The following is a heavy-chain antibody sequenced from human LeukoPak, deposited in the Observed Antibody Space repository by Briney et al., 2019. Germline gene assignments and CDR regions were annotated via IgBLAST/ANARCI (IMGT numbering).Heavy chain of an antibody. CDR1: GFTLSNYG. CDR3: ARGGSGYGDYYYFYGLDV. Sequence: GGSLRLSCAASGFTLSNYGMNWVRQAPGKGLEWVSYISSSRSTTYYADSVKGRFTISRDSAKNSLDLQMNSLRDGDTAVHYCARGGSGYGDYYYFYGLDVWGQGTTVTVSS. D-gene: IGHD3-22*01. CDR2: ISSSRSTT. J-gene: IGHJ6*02. V-gene: IGHV3-48*02.